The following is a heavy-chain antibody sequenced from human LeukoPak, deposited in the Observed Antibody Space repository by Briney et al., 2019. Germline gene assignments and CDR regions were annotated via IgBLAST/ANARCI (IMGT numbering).Heavy chain of an antibody. CDR1: GYTFTSYD. J-gene: IGHJ5*01. V-gene: IGHV1-8*01. CDR3: ARGIRHFDWFGF. Sequence: ASLKVSCKASGYTFTSYDINWVRQATGQGLEWMGWMNPNSGNTGYAQKFQGRVTMTRTTSISTAYMELSSLRSEDTAVSYCARGIRHFDWFGFWGQGTLVPVSS. D-gene: IGHD3-3*02. CDR2: MNPNSGNT.